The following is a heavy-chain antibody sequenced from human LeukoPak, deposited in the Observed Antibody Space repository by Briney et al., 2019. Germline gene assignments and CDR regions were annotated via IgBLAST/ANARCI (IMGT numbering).Heavy chain of an antibody. CDR2: INVGKGNT. CDR1: AYTFTTYA. D-gene: IGHD4-17*01. Sequence: ASVKVSCKPSAYTFTTYAIHWVRQAPGQRLEWMGWINVGKGNTKSSQTLQGRVSITRDTSATTAYMELSSLRSGDSAVYYCATSYGDRGGFDYWGQGTLVTVSS. V-gene: IGHV1-3*01. J-gene: IGHJ4*02. CDR3: ATSYGDRGGFDY.